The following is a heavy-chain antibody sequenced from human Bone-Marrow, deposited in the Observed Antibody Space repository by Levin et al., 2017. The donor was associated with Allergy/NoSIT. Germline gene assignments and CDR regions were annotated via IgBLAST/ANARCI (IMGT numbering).Heavy chain of an antibody. J-gene: IGHJ4*02. V-gene: IGHV3-33*01. Sequence: GESLKISCAASGFTFSSYGMHWVRQAPGKGLEWVAVIWYDGSNKYYADSVKGRFTISRDNSKNTLYLQMNSLRAEDTAVYYCARDDTVITSFDYWGQGTLVTVSS. CDR2: IWYDGSNK. D-gene: IGHD4-11*01. CDR1: GFTFSSYG. CDR3: ARDDTVITSFDY.